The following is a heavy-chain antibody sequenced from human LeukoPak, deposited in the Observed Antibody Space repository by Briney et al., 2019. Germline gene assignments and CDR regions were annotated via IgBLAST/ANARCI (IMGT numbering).Heavy chain of an antibody. V-gene: IGHV4-39*07. Sequence: PSETLSLTCTVSGGSISSSSYYWGWLRQPPGKGLEWIGSIYYSGSTYYNPSLKSRVTISVDTSKNQFSLKLSSVTAADTAVYYCASIRPQEEYYYYGMDVWGQGTTVTVSS. CDR2: IYYSGST. CDR1: GGSISSSSYY. J-gene: IGHJ6*02. CDR3: ASIRPQEEYYYYGMDV.